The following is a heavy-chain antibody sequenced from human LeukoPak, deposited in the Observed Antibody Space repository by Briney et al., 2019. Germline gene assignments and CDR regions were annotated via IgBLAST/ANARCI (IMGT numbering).Heavy chain of an antibody. V-gene: IGHV1-69*04. Sequence: ASMNVSCKASGGTFSSYAISWVRQAPGQGLEWMGRIIPILGIANYAQKFQGRVTITADKSTSTAYMELSSLRSEDTAVYYCASPCSGGSCYPTGGYYFDYWGQGTPVTVSP. J-gene: IGHJ4*02. D-gene: IGHD2-15*01. CDR1: GGTFSSYA. CDR3: ASPCSGGSCYPTGGYYFDY. CDR2: IIPILGIA.